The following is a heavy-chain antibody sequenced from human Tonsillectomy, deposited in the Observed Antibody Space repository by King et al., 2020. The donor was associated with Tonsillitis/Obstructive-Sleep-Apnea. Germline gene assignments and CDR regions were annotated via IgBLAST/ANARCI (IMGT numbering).Heavy chain of an antibody. V-gene: IGHV3-21*01. CDR3: ARVGSVVPAAGRVDY. J-gene: IGHJ4*02. D-gene: IGHD2-2*01. Sequence: VQLVESGGGLVKPGGSLRLSCAASGFTFSSYSMNWVRQAPGKGLEWVSSISSSSSYIYYADSVKGRFTISRDNAKNSLYLQMNSLRAEDTAVYYCARVGSVVPAAGRVDYWGQGTLVTVYS. CDR1: GFTFSSYS. CDR2: ISSSSSYI.